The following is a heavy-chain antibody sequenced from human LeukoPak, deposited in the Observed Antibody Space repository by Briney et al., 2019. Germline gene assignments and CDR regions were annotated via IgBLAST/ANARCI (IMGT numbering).Heavy chain of an antibody. V-gene: IGHV4-34*01. J-gene: IGHJ3*02. Sequence: PSETLSLTCDVYGGSFSGYYWSWIRQPPGKELEWIGEINHSGSTNYNPSLKSRVTISVDTSKNQFSLKLSSVTAADTAVYYCARVKYDSSGNDAFDIWGQGTMVTVSS. CDR3: ARVKYDSSGNDAFDI. CDR2: INHSGST. D-gene: IGHD3-22*01. CDR1: GGSFSGYY.